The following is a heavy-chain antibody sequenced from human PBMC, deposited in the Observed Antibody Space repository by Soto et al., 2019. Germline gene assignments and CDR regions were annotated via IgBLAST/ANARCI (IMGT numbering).Heavy chain of an antibody. J-gene: IGHJ4*02. V-gene: IGHV4-4*02. CDR1: SGTISSSNW. CDR3: ARSVVVTARLDY. D-gene: IGHD2-21*02. Sequence: SETLSLTCAVSSGTISSSNWWTWVRQPPGKGLEWIGESNQSGSPNYNPSLRSRVTISVDKSKSQFFLKLSSVTAADTAVYYCARSVVVTARLDYWAQGTLVTVSS. CDR2: SNQSGSP.